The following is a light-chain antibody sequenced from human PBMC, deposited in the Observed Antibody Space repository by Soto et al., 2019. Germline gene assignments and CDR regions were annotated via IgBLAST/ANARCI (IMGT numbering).Light chain of an antibody. V-gene: IGKV1-39*01. J-gene: IGKJ1*01. Sequence: DIQMTQSPSSLSASVGDRVTITCRASQSISSYLNWYQQKPGKAPKLLIYAASSLQSGVPSRFSGSGSETDFTLTISSLPPEDFATYYCQQSYSTPWTFGQGTKVEIK. CDR3: QQSYSTPWT. CDR2: AAS. CDR1: QSISSY.